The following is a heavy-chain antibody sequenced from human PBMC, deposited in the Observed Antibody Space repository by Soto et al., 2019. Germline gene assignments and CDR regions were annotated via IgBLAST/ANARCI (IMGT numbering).Heavy chain of an antibody. CDR1: GYSFLYYA. V-gene: IGHV1-18*01. J-gene: IGHJ4*02. D-gene: IGHD6-19*01. CDR2: ISPYNANT. Sequence: QVQLVQSGGEVREPGASVKVSCKASGYSFLYYAISWVRQAPGQGLEWLGWISPYNANTKYGERVQGRVTITTDTATSTAYLELRSLTSDDTAVYYCAVRGSDTSKGPLGWGQGTLVTVSS. CDR3: AVRGSDTSKGPLG.